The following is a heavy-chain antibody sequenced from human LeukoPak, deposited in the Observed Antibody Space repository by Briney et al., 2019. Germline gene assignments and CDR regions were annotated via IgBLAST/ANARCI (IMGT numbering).Heavy chain of an antibody. CDR3: ARPLEENDAFDI. CDR1: GGSLSSSSYY. CDR2: IYYSGST. J-gene: IGHJ3*02. D-gene: IGHD5-24*01. V-gene: IGHV4-39*01. Sequence: SETLSLTCTVSGGSLSSSSYYWGWIRQPPGKGLEWIGSIYYSGSTYYNPSLKSRVTISVDTSKNQFSLKLSSVTAADTAVYYCARPLEENDAFDIWGQGTMVTVSS.